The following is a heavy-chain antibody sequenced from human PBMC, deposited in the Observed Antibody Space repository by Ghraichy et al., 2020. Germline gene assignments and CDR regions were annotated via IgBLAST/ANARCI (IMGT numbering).Heavy chain of an antibody. Sequence: GESLNISCATSGFTVSNNYMAWVRQAPGKGLEWVSVIYRGDRTYYPDSVKGRCTISRDYSTDTLYLQMNSLRVEDTAIYYCARDRPPVPALVYWGQGIPVTVSS. D-gene: IGHD2-21*02. V-gene: IGHV3-53*01. CDR1: GFTVSNNY. J-gene: IGHJ4*01. CDR3: ARDRPPVPALVY. CDR2: IYRGDRT.